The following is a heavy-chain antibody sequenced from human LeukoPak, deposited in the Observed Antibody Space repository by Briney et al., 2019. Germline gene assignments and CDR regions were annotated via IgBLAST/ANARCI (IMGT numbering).Heavy chain of an antibody. CDR2: IYHSGST. Sequence: SQTLSLTCAVSGGSISSGGYSWSWIRQPPGKGLEWIGYIYHSGSTYYNSPLKSRVTISVDRSKNQFSLKLSSVTAADTAVYHCARGGAPYSSSWYGWFDPWGQGTLVTVSS. D-gene: IGHD6-13*01. V-gene: IGHV4-30-2*01. CDR1: GGSISSGGYS. J-gene: IGHJ5*02. CDR3: ARGGAPYSSSWYGWFDP.